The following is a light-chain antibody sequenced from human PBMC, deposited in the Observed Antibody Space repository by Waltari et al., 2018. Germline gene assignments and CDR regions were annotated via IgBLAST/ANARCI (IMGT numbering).Light chain of an antibody. J-gene: IGLJ3*02. CDR2: DVI. CDR1: GSDIGSYKY. Sequence: QSALTQPASVSGSPGQSIDISCSGTGSDIGSYKYVSWYQQHPGKAPKLIIYDVIKRPSGVSNRFSAIKSGTTAYLTISVLQAEDEADYFCSSYASGGSWVFGGGTKVTVL. V-gene: IGLV2-14*03. CDR3: SSYASGGSWV.